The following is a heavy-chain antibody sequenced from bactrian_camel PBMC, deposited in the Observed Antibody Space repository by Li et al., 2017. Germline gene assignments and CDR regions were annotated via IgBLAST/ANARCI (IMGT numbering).Heavy chain of an antibody. V-gene: IGHV3S53*01. D-gene: IGHD6*01. CDR3: AKPKSGSWFWLYDY. CDR1: GFSANFYC. CDR2: IDSDGTT. Sequence: HVQLVESGGDLVQAGGSLRLSCAVSGFSANFYCLGWFRQAPGKQREGVAAIDSDGTTHYAASVKGRFTISRDNAENTTYLQLNSLKTEDTAMYYCAKPKSGSWFWLYDYWGQGTQVTVS. J-gene: IGHJ4*01.